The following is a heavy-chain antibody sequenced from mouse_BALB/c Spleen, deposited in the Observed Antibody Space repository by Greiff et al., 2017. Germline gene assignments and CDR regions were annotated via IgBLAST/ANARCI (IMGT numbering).Heavy chain of an antibody. Sequence: QVQLQQSGAELVKPGTSVKLSCKASGYNFTSYWINWVKLRPGQGLEWIGDIYPGSGSTNYNEKFKSKATLTVDTSSSTAYMQLSSLASEDSAVYYCARRYYRYLDYWGQGTTLTVSS. V-gene: IGHV1-55*01. CDR3: ARRYYRYLDY. CDR1: GYNFTSYW. CDR2: IYPGSGST. D-gene: IGHD2-14*01. J-gene: IGHJ2*01.